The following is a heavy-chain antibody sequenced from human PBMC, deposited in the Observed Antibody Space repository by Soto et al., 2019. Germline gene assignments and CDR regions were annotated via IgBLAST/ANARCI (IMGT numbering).Heavy chain of an antibody. CDR2: IYYSGST. D-gene: IGHD6-13*01. J-gene: IGHJ4*02. Sequence: SETLSLTCTVSGGSISSGDYYWSWIRQPPGKGLEWIGYIYYSGSTYYNPSLKSRVTISVDTSKNQFSLKLSSVTAADTAVYYCARLVIARKAAEFDYWGQGTLVNVSS. CDR1: GGSISSGDYY. V-gene: IGHV4-30-4*01. CDR3: ARLVIARKAAEFDY.